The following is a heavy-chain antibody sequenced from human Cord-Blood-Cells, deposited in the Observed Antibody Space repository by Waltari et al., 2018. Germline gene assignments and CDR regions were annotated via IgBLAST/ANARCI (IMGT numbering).Heavy chain of an antibody. V-gene: IGHV1-3*01. J-gene: IGHJ6*02. CDR1: GYTFTSYA. CDR2: INAGNGNR. Sequence: QVQLVQSGAEVKKPGASVKVSCKASGYTFTSYAMHWVRQAPGQRLEWMGWINAGNGNRKYSQKFRGRGTMTRDTSARTAYMELSSLRSEDRAVYYCARDLTPNTLGYCSGGSCYYYYYGMDVWGQGTTVTVAS. CDR3: ARDLTPNTLGYCSGGSCYYYYYGMDV. D-gene: IGHD2-15*01.